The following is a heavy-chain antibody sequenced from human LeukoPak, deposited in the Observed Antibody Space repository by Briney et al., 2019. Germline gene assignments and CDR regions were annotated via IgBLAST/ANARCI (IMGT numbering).Heavy chain of an antibody. CDR2: IYTSGST. V-gene: IGHV4-4*07. CDR1: GGSISSYY. D-gene: IGHD5-24*01. CDR3: ARGPPPYVEMATIFDY. Sequence: SETLSLTCTVSGGSISSYYWSWIRQPAGKGLEWIGRIYTSGSTNYNPSLKSRVTISVDTSKNQFSLKLSSVTAADTAVYYCARGPPPYVEMATIFDYWGQGTLVTVSS. J-gene: IGHJ4*02.